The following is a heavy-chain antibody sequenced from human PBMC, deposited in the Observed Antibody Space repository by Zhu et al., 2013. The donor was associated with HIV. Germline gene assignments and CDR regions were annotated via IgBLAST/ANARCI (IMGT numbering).Heavy chain of an antibody. J-gene: IGHJ3*02. CDR3: ARYYRVRGYDVFDI. Sequence: QVQLQESGPGVVKPSETLSLTCAVSGYSLTSGYYWGWIRQSPGEGLEWVGSIYYSGGTYYNPSLTGRVTLSVDTSKNQFSLKLRSVTAADTAVYYCARYYRVRGYDVFDIWGQGTMVTVSS. D-gene: IGHD3-10*01. CDR2: IYYSGGT. V-gene: IGHV4-38-2*01. CDR1: GYSLTSGYY.